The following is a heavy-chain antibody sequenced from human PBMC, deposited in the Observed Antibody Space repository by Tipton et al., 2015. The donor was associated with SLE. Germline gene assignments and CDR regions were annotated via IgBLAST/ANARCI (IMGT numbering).Heavy chain of an antibody. D-gene: IGHD1-26*01. CDR1: GGSISSRTYY. CDR3: ARGVWSGNWFDP. V-gene: IGHV4-39*02. Sequence: TLSLTCAVSGGSISSRTYYWAWIRQPPGRGLEWVASISYGGRTFYSPSLKTRVTLSRDTSKNHFSLRWSSVTAADTAVYYCARGVWSGNWFDPWGQGTLVTVSS. CDR2: ISYGGRT. J-gene: IGHJ5*02.